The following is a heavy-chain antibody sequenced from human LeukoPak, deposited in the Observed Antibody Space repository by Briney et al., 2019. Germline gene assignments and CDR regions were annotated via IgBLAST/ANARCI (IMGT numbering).Heavy chain of an antibody. V-gene: IGHV4-39*01. Sequence: SETLSLTRTVSGGSISSSSYYWGWIRQPPGKGLEWIGIIYYSGSTYYNPSLKSRLTISVDTSKNQFSLKLSSVTATDTAVYYCARRGYCSSTSCYEYWFDPWGQGTLVTVSS. CDR1: GGSISSSSYY. D-gene: IGHD2-2*01. CDR2: IYYSGST. CDR3: ARRGYCSSTSCYEYWFDP. J-gene: IGHJ5*02.